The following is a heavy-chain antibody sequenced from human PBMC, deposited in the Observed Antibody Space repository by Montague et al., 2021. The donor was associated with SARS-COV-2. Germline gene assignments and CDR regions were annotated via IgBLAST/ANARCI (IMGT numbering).Heavy chain of an antibody. CDR3: GGSADHNYFLDS. CDR1: GYSISSSYW. D-gene: IGHD5-24*01. CDR2: ISHTGST. J-gene: IGHJ4*02. Sequence: SETLSLTCAVSGYSISSSYWWGWLRQAPGRGLEWIVYISHTGSTYYNSSLKSRVTMSVDKSNNLFSLEPSSVTAVDTAVYYWGGSADHNYFLDSWGQGTPVTVSS. V-gene: IGHV4-28*01.